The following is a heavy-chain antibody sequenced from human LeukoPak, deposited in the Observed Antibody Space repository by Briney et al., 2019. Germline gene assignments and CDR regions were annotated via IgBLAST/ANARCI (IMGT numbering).Heavy chain of an antibody. CDR2: IWYDGSNK. V-gene: IGHV3-33*01. J-gene: IGHJ4*02. D-gene: IGHD6-13*01. CDR3: ARELAA. Sequence: GGSLRLSCAASGFSFSSYSMHWVRQAPGKGLEWVAVIWYDGSNKYYADSVKGRFTISRDNSKNTLYLQMNSLRDEDTAVYYCARELAAWDQGTLVTVSS. CDR1: GFSFSSYS.